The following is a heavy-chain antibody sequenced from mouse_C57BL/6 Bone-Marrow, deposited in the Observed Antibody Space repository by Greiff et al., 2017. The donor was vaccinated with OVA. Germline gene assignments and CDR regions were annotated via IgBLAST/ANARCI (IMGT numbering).Heavy chain of an antibody. D-gene: IGHD1-1*01. CDR3: AKNYYGSSSFDY. J-gene: IGHJ2*01. CDR1: GFSLTSYG. CDR2: LWRGGST. Sequence: VKLVESGPGLVQPSQSLSITCTVSGFSLTSYGVHWVRQSPGKGLEWLGVLWRGGSTDYNAAFMSRLSITKDNSKSQVFFKMNSLQADDTAIYYCAKNYYGSSSFDYWGQGTTLTVSS. V-gene: IGHV2-5*01.